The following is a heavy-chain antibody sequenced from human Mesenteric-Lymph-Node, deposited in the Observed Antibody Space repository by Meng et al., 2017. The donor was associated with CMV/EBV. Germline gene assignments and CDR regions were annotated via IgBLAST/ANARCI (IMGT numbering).Heavy chain of an antibody. V-gene: IGHV3-30*03. CDR3: ARDPTYCSSTSCYIY. Sequence: GESLKISCAASGFTFSSYSMNWVRQAPGKGLEWVTLISFDENNKYYAESVKGRFTISRDSFNNTVYLEMNSLKPEDTAVYYCARDPTYCSSTSCYIYWGRGTLVTVSS. CDR1: GFTFSSYS. CDR2: ISFDENNK. J-gene: IGHJ4*02. D-gene: IGHD2-2*01.